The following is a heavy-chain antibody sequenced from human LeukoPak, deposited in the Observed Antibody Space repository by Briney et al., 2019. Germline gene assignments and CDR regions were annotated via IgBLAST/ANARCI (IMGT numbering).Heavy chain of an antibody. CDR3: TRGKAKGQSSSWPFDY. CDR2: ISYDGSNK. J-gene: IGHJ4*02. CDR1: GFTFSSYA. D-gene: IGHD6-13*01. V-gene: IGHV3-30*04. Sequence: GGSLRLSCAASGFTFSSYAMHWVRQAPGKGLEWVAVISYDGSNKYYADSVKGRFTISKDNSGNTLYLQMNSLRADDTAMYYCTRGKAKGQSSSWPFDYWGQGTLVTVSS.